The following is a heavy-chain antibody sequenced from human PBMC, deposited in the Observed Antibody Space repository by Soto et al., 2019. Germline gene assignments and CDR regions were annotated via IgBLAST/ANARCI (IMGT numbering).Heavy chain of an antibody. D-gene: IGHD2-21*02. V-gene: IGHV3-66*01. CDR2: IYSGGST. CDR1: GFTVSSNY. J-gene: IGHJ4*02. CDR3: AREGQRDWAPVDY. Sequence: GGSLRLSCAASGFTVSSNYMSWVRQAPGKGLEWVSVIYSGGSTYYADSVKGRFTISRDNSKNTLYLQMNSLRAEDTAVYYCAREGQRDWAPVDYWGQGTLVTVSS.